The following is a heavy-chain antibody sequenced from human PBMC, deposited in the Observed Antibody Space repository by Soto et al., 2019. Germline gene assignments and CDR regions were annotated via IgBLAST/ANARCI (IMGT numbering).Heavy chain of an antibody. CDR2: IIPIFGTA. Sequence: QVQLVQSGAEVKKPGSSVKVSCKASGGTFSSYAISWVRQAPGQGLEWMGGIIPIFGTANYAQKFQGRVTITADESTSTAYMELSSLRSEDTAMYYCARVLVAAAGTRKYYFDYWGQGTLVTVSS. CDR3: ARVLVAAAGTRKYYFDY. D-gene: IGHD6-13*01. J-gene: IGHJ4*02. CDR1: GGTFSSYA. V-gene: IGHV1-69*01.